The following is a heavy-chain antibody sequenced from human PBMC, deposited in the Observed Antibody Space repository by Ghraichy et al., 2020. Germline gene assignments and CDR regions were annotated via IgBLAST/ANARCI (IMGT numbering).Heavy chain of an antibody. CDR2: IDASGITT. D-gene: IGHD4-17*01. CDR3: GRDPNGDYVGAFDM. Sequence: GGSLRPSCEASGFTFNTYAMTWVRQAPGKGLEWVSAIDASGITTYYADSVKGRFTISRDNSKSTLYLQMNSLRVEDTALYYCGRDPNGDYVGAFDMWGQGTMITVSS. V-gene: IGHV3-23*05. CDR1: GFTFNTYA. J-gene: IGHJ3*02.